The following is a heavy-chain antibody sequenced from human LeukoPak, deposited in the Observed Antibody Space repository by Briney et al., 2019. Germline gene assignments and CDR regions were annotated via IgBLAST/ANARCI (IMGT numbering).Heavy chain of an antibody. CDR3: TSRAVADSADI. J-gene: IGHJ3*02. CDR1: GFTFSGSA. V-gene: IGHV3-73*01. Sequence: PGGSLRLSCAASGFTFSGSAMHWVRQASGKGLEWVGRIRSKANSYATAYAASVKGRFTISRDDSKNTAYLQMNSLKTEDTAVYYCTSRAVADSADIWGQETMVTVSS. CDR2: IRSKANSYAT. D-gene: IGHD6-19*01.